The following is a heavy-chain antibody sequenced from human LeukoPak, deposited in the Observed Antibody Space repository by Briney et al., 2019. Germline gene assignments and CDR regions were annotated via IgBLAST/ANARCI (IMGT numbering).Heavy chain of an antibody. CDR3: ARDHYDFWSGYYRDYYYYMDV. V-gene: IGHV3-23*01. CDR2: ISGSGGST. Sequence: GGSLRLSCAASGFTFSSYAMSWVRQAPGKGLEWVSAISGSGGSTYYADSVKGRFTISRDNSKNTLYLQMNSQRAEDTAVYYCARDHYDFWSGYYRDYYYYMDVWGKGTTVTVSS. D-gene: IGHD3-3*01. J-gene: IGHJ6*03. CDR1: GFTFSSYA.